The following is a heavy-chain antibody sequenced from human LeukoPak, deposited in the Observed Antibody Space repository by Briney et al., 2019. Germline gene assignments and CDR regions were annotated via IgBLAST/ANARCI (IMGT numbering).Heavy chain of an antibody. Sequence: SETLSLTCTVSGGSISSYYWSWIRQPPGKGLEWIGYIYYSGSTKYNPSLKSRVIISVDTPKNQFSLKVNSVTAADTAVYYCARVHYYGSGLSSYFDYWGQGSLVTVSS. CDR3: ARVHYYGSGLSSYFDY. CDR1: GGSISSYY. V-gene: IGHV4-59*01. D-gene: IGHD3-10*01. J-gene: IGHJ4*02. CDR2: IYYSGST.